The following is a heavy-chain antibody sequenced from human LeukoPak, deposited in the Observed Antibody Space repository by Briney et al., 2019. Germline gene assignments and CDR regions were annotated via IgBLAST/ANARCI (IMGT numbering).Heavy chain of an antibody. V-gene: IGHV3-23*01. CDR3: AKAGATGTYFDY. J-gene: IGHJ4*02. CDR2: ITGTGATT. Sequence: GGSLRLSCTASGFTFSSYAMSWVRQAPGQGLEWVSAITGTGATTYYADSVKGRFTISRDNSKNTLYLQMNSLRAEDTAVYYCAKAGATGTYFDYWGQGTLVTVSS. D-gene: IGHD1-26*01. CDR1: GFTFSSYA.